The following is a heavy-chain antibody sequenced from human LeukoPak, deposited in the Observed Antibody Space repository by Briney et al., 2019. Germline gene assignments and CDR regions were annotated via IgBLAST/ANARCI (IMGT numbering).Heavy chain of an antibody. CDR2: ISNNGGYT. Sequence: GGSLRLSCAASGFTFSSSAMSWVRQAPGKGLEWVSAISNNGGYTYYADSVQGRFTISRDNSKSTLCLQMNSLRAEDTAVYYCATGDYYYYGMDVWGQGTTVTVSS. CDR3: ATGDYYYYGMDV. CDR1: GFTFSSSA. J-gene: IGHJ6*02. D-gene: IGHD3-10*01. V-gene: IGHV3-23*01.